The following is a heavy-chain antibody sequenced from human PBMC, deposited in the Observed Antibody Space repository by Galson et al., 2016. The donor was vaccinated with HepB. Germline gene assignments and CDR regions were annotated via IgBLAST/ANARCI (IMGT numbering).Heavy chain of an antibody. J-gene: IGHJ4*02. CDR3: VRTMGLFRAARLDY. Sequence: SETLSLTCNVSGVSITRSAYYWGWIRQPPGKGLEWIRNIYYSGTTYYNPSLKSRVPISADTSKNQFSLNLSSVTTADTAVYYWVRTMGLFRAARLDYWGQGTLVTVSS. D-gene: IGHD2-21*01. V-gene: IGHV4-39*01. CDR1: GVSITRSAYY. CDR2: IYYSGTT.